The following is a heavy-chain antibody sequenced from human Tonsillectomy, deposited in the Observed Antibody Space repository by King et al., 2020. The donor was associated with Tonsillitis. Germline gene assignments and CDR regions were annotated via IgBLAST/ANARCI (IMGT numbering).Heavy chain of an antibody. J-gene: IGHJ4*02. D-gene: IGHD1-1*01. CDR2: ISSSGSTI. V-gene: IGHV3-11*01. Sequence: VQLVEAGGGLVKPGGSLRLSCAASGFTFSDYYMNWIRQAPGKGLEWGSYISSSGSTIYYADSVKGRFTIYRDNAKNSLYLQKHSLRAEDTAVYYCARDGNLLEPRGIDYWGQGTLVTVSS. CDR1: GFTFSDYY. CDR3: ARDGNLLEPRGIDY.